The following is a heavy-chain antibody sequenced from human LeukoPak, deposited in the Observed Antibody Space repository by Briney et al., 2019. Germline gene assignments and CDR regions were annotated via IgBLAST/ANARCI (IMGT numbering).Heavy chain of an antibody. J-gene: IGHJ3*01. V-gene: IGHV4-59*11. D-gene: IGHD5-24*01. Sequence: PSETLSLTCTVSGDSIRSHYCAWIRQPPGKGLEWIGHIYNSATTDYNPAFKGRVTISLDTSKKQFSLKMTSVTALDSAVYYCARGGEGYNDDAFEVWGLGTAVTVSS. CDR2: IYNSATT. CDR3: ARGGEGYNDDAFEV. CDR1: GDSIRSHY.